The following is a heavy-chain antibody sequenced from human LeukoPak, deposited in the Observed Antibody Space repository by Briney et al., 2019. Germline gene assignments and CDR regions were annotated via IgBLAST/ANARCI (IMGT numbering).Heavy chain of an antibody. CDR3: AREIVVAPLVWFDP. D-gene: IGHD3-22*01. CDR2: INPNSGGT. J-gene: IGHJ5*02. Sequence: ASVKVSCKASGYTFTGYYMYWVRQAPGQGLEWMGRINPNSGGTNYAQKFQGRVTMTRDTSISTAYMELSRLRSDNTAVYYCAREIVVAPLVWFDPWGQGTLVTVSS. V-gene: IGHV1-2*06. CDR1: GYTFTGYY.